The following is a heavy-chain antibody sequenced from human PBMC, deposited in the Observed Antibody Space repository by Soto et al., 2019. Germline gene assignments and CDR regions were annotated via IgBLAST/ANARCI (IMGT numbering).Heavy chain of an antibody. D-gene: IGHD1-1*01. CDR1: GFTFSSYS. CDR2: FSGSGGT. CDR3: AKLSRDAYNWAFDY. V-gene: IGHV3-23*01. J-gene: IGHJ4*02. Sequence: GGSLRLSCAASGFTFSSYSMSWVRQAPGKGLEWVSTFSGSGGTYYADSVKDRFTISRDNSKTTLYLQMNSLRAEDTAVYYCAKLSRDAYNWAFDYWGQGA.